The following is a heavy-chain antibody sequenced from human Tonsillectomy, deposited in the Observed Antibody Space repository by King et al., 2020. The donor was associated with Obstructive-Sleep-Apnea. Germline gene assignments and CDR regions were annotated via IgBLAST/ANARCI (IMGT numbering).Heavy chain of an antibody. CDR2: IRSKTYCGTT. CDR3: SLFGVLHYSFDY. J-gene: IGHJ4*02. CDR1: GITLGDYA. Sequence: VQLVESGGGLVQPGRSLRLSCTASGITLGDYAMSWFRQAPRKGREWVGFIRSKTYCGTTAYAASVKGRFTISRDDSKSIAYLQMNSLKTEDTAVYYCSLFGVLHYSFDYWGQGALVPVPS. V-gene: IGHV3-49*03. D-gene: IGHD3-3*01.